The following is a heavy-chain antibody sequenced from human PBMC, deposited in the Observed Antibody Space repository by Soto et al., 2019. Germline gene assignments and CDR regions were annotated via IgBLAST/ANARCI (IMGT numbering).Heavy chain of an antibody. CDR3: AKGTAPTENWFDP. CDR2: ISWNSGSI. V-gene: IGHV3-9*01. J-gene: IGHJ5*02. CDR1: GFTFDDYA. Sequence: SLRLSCAASGFTFDDYAMHWVRQAPGKGLEWVSGISWNSGSIGYADSVKGRFTISRDNAKNSLYLQMNSLRAEDTALYYCAKGTAPTENWFDPWGQGTLVTVSS.